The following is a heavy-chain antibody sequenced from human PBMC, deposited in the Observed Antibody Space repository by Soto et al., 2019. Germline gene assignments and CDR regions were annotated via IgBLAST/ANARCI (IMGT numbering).Heavy chain of an antibody. J-gene: IGHJ6*02. V-gene: IGHV4-31*03. Sequence: TSETLSLTCTVSGGSISSGGYYWSWIRQHPGKGLEWIGYIYYSGSTYYNPSLKSRVTISVDTSKNQFSLKLSSVTAADTAVYYCARAYDFWSGYYYWEIWGQGTTVTVSS. CDR3: ARAYDFWSGYYYWEI. CDR1: GGSISSGGYY. CDR2: IYYSGST. D-gene: IGHD3-3*01.